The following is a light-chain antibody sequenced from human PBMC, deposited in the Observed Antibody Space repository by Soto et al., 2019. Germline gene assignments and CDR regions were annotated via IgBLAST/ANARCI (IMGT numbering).Light chain of an antibody. J-gene: IGLJ3*02. CDR3: SSYAASNNFYFV. V-gene: IGLV2-8*01. CDR1: SSDVGGYNY. CDR2: EVT. Sequence: QSALTQPPSASGSPGQSVTISCTGTSSDVGGYNYVSWYQQYPGRAPKLMIYEVTKRPSGDPDHFSGSKSGNTTSLTVSGLHAEDEEDYYCSSYAASNNFYFVFGGGTQLTVL.